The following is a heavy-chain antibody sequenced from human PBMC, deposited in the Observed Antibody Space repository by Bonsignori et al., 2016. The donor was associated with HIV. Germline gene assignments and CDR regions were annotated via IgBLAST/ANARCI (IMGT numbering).Heavy chain of an antibody. CDR2: TRSKNYGGTT. CDR3: NRGAGNFFGSGSYYPDY. V-gene: IGHV3-49*02. Sequence: WIRQPPGKGLEWVGITRSKNYGGTTEYAASVKGRFTISRDDSKSIAFLQMNSLKEEDTAVYYCNRGAGNFFGSGSYYPDYWGQGTLVTVSS. J-gene: IGHJ4*02. D-gene: IGHD3-10*01.